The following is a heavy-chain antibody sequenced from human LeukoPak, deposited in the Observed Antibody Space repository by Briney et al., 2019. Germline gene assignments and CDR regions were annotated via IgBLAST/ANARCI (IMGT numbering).Heavy chain of an antibody. V-gene: IGHV3-23*01. CDR1: GFTFSSYA. CDR3: AKDSNYDSSGSIDY. D-gene: IGHD3-22*01. CDR2: ISGGGGGT. J-gene: IGHJ4*02. Sequence: AGESLRLSCAASGFTFSSYAMSWVRQAPGKGLEWVSAISGGGGGTYYADSVKGRLTISRDNSKSTLYLQMNSLRAEDTAVYYCAKDSNYDSSGSIDYWGQGTLVTVSS.